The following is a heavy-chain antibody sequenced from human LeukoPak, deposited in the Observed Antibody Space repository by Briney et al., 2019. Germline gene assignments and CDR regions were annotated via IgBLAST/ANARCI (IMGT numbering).Heavy chain of an antibody. V-gene: IGHV3-33*01. CDR1: GFTFSGYG. J-gene: IGHJ4*02. CDR2: IAYDGGRA. D-gene: IGHD1-14*01. CDR3: TRYNNDHFDY. Sequence: GGSLRLSCAGSGFTFSGYGMHWFRQTPGKGLEWVAVIAYDGGRAFYADSVKGRFTISRDNSKNTLSVQMDDLRAEDTADYYGTRYNNDHFDYWGQGTLVTVSS.